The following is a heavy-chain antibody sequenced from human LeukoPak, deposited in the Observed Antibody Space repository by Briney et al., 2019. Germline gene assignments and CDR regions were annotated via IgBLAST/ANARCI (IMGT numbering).Heavy chain of an antibody. D-gene: IGHD4-17*01. V-gene: IGHV3-21*01. CDR3: ATGPNGDYFDY. Sequence: SGGSLRLSCAAPGFTFSSYSMNWVRQAPGKGLEWVSSISSSSSYIYYADSVKGRFTISRDNAKNSLYLQVNSLRAEDTAVYYCATGPNGDYFDYWGQGTLVTVSS. J-gene: IGHJ4*02. CDR1: GFTFSSYS. CDR2: ISSSSSYI.